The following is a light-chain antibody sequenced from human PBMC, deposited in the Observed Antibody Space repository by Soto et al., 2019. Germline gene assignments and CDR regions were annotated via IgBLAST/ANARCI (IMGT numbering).Light chain of an antibody. CDR1: QSVTNNQ. J-gene: IGKJ1*01. V-gene: IGKV3-20*01. CDR3: QHYGGMWT. CDR2: GVS. Sequence: EIVLTQSPGTLSLSPGERATLSCRASQSVTNNQFAWFRQKPGQAPRLLIWGVSNRATGIPDRFSGSGSGTEFILTISSLQPDDFATYWCQHYGGMWTFGQGTKVEMK.